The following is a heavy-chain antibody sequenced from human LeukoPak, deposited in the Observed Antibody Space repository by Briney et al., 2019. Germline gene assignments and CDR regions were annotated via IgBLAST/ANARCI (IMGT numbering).Heavy chain of an antibody. D-gene: IGHD3-16*01. CDR3: AGGVLDY. V-gene: IGHV3-30*03. CDR2: ISYDGSNK. Sequence: KGLEWVAVISYDGSNKYYADSVKGRFTISRDNSKNTLYLQMNSLRAEDTAVYYCAGGVLDYWGQGTLVTVSS. J-gene: IGHJ4*02.